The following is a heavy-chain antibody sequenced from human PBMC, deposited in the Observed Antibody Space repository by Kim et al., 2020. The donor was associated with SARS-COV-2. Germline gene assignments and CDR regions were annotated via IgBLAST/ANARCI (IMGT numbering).Heavy chain of an antibody. V-gene: IGHV3-23*01. CDR3: AKSNSPGTGLLDD. D-gene: IGHD2-8*02. J-gene: IGHJ4*02. CDR2: IIGSGTSA. CDR1: GFTFSKHA. Sequence: GGSLRLSCAASGFTFSKHAMHWVRQAPGKGLEWVSGIIGSGTSAYYTDSVKGRFTISRDNSKNMLYLQMHDLRADDTAVYFCAKSNSPGTGLLDDWGQG.